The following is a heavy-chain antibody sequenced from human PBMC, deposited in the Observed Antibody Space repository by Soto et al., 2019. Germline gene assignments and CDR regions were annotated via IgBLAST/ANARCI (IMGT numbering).Heavy chain of an antibody. V-gene: IGHV1-69*01. CDR1: GGTFTNDA. J-gene: IGHJ4*02. Sequence: QVHLVQSGAEVKKSGSSVRVSCTASGGTFTNDAISWVRQAPGQGLEWLGRIIPFFGTPDYSQSFQGRLTITAAESTGTAYMDLRSLRSDDTAVYYCAREVVTETTLGYFDFWGQGALCTVAS. CDR2: IIPFFGTP. CDR3: AREVVTETTLGYFDF. D-gene: IGHD2-21*02.